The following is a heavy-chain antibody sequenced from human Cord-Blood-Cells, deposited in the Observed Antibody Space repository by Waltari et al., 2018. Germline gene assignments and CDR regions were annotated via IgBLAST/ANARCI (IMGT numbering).Heavy chain of an antibody. CDR1: GYTLPDYY. Sequence: EVQLVQSGAEVNKPGATVQISCKVSGYTLPDYYMHWGPQAPGKGLEWMGLVDPEDGETIYAEKFQGRVTITADTSTDTAYMELSSLRSEDTAVYYCARVNDYGDYDFDYWGQGTLVTVSS. CDR3: ARVNDYGDYDFDY. J-gene: IGHJ4*02. D-gene: IGHD4-17*01. CDR2: VDPEDGET. V-gene: IGHV1-69-2*01.